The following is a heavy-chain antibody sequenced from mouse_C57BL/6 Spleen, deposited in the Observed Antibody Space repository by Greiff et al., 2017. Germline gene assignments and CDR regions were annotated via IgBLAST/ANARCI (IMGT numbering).Heavy chain of an antibody. CDR3: ARLATGKFAY. CDR2: IDPTDSET. D-gene: IGHD4-1*02. Sequence: QVQLQQPGPELVKPGSSVKLSCKASGYTFTRYWMHWVKQRPIKGLEWIGNIDPTDSETDYNQKFKDKATLTVDKSSSTAYMQLSSLTSEDSAVYYCARLATGKFAYWGQGTLVTVSA. CDR1: GYTFTRYW. J-gene: IGHJ3*01. V-gene: IGHV1-52*01.